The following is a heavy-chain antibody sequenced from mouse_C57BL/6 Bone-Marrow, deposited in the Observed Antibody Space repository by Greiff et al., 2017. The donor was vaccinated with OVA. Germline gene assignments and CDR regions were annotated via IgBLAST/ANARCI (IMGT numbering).Heavy chain of an antibody. Sequence: EVKVVESGGGLVKPGGSLTLSCAASGFTFSSYTMSWVRQTPEKRLEWVATISGGGGNTYYPDSVKGRFTISRDNAKNTLYLQMSSLRSEDTALYYCARRPNYYGSSYGYFDYWGQGTTLTVSS. V-gene: IGHV5-9*01. J-gene: IGHJ2*01. CDR3: ARRPNYYGSSYGYFDY. D-gene: IGHD1-1*01. CDR1: GFTFSSYT. CDR2: ISGGGGNT.